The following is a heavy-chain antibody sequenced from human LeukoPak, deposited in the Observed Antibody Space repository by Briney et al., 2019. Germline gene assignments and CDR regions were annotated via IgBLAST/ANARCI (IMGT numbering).Heavy chain of an antibody. V-gene: IGHV3-23*01. D-gene: IGHD3-10*01. J-gene: IGHJ4*02. Sequence: GGSLRLSCAASGFTFSSYAMSWVRQAPGKGLGWVSAISGSGGSTYYADSVKGRLTISRDNSKNTLYLQMNSLRAEDTAVYYCAKEGDYYGSGSQTINWGQGTLVTVSS. CDR2: ISGSGGST. CDR3: AKEGDYYGSGSQTIN. CDR1: GFTFSSYA.